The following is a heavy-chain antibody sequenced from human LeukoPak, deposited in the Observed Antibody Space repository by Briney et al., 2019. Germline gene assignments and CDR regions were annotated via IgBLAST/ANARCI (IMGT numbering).Heavy chain of an antibody. CDR1: GFTFSSYA. J-gene: IGHJ4*02. V-gene: IGHV3-23*01. Sequence: PGGSLKLSCAASGFTFSSYAMSWVRQAPGKGLEWVSAISGSGGYTYYADSVKGRSTISRDNSKNTLYLQMNSLRAEDTAVYYCAKDLYGDATINYWGQGTLVTVSS. CDR3: AKDLYGDATINY. CDR2: ISGSGGYT. D-gene: IGHD4-17*01.